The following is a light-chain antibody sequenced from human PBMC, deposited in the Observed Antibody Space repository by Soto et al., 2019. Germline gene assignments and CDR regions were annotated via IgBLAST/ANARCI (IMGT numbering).Light chain of an antibody. V-gene: IGKV3D-15*01. Sequence: VMTQSPVTLSVSPGETATLSCKASQNILRTLAWCQQKPGQPPRLLIYGASTRVTGIPARFSGNGSGTEFTLTISSLQSEDFAVYYCHQYNNWPPWTFGQGTKVEV. CDR3: HQYNNWPPWT. CDR2: GAS. J-gene: IGKJ1*01. CDR1: QNILRT.